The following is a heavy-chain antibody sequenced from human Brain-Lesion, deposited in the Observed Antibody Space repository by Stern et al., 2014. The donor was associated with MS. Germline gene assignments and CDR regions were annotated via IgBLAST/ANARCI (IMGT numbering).Heavy chain of an antibody. Sequence: QVQLQQSGPGLVKPSGTLSLTCAVSGGSISSSNWWSWVRQSPGKGLEWIGEIYHSGGTKYSPSFESRVIISVDKSKTQFSLKLIYLAAADTAVYYCARELPDLNAFDIWGQGTMVTVSS. CDR2: IYHSGGT. J-gene: IGHJ3*02. V-gene: IGHV4-4*02. CDR3: ARELPDLNAFDI. D-gene: IGHD1-14*01. CDR1: GGSISSSNW.